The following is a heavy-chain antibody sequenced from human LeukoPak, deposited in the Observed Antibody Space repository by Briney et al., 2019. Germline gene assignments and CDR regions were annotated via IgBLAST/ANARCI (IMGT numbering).Heavy chain of an antibody. J-gene: IGHJ4*02. CDR3: TRNEVPYVDY. CDR1: GYSISSGYY. CDR2: IYHSGST. Sequence: SETLSLTCTVSGYSISSGYYWGWIRQPPGKGLEWIGSIYHSGSTYYNPSLKSRVTISVDTSKNQFSLKLSSVTAADTAVYYCTRNEVPYVDYWGQGTLVTVSS. V-gene: IGHV4-38-2*02. D-gene: IGHD1-1*01.